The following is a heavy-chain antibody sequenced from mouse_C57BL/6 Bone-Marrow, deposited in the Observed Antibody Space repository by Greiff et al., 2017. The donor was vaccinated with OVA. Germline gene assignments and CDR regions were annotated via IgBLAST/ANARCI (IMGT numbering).Heavy chain of an antibody. D-gene: IGHD1-1*01. J-gene: IGHJ1*03. Sequence: QVQLQQPGAELVKPGASVKVSCKASGYTFTSYWMHWVKQRPGQGLEWIGRIHPSDSDTNYNQKFKGKATLTVDKSSSTAYMQLSSLTSEDSAVYYCAKVYLPYYYGSSYCWYFDVWGTGTTVTVSS. CDR3: AKVYLPYYYGSSYCWYFDV. CDR2: IHPSDSDT. V-gene: IGHV1-74*01. CDR1: GYTFTSYW.